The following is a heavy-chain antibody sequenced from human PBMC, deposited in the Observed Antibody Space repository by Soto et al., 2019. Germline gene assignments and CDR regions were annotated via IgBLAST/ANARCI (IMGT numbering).Heavy chain of an antibody. CDR1: GFAFTNAW. CDR2: IRSQIDGGTT. CDR3: TTVAYGEYVSDY. J-gene: IGHJ4*02. V-gene: IGHV3-15*01. D-gene: IGHD4-17*01. Sequence: EVELVESGGVLVKPGGSLRLSGAASGFAFTNAWMTWVRQAPGKALEWVGRIRSQIDGGTTDYAAPVKGRFTISRDDSKNTLYLQMNSLKTEDTAVYYCTTVAYGEYVSDYWGQGTLVTVSS.